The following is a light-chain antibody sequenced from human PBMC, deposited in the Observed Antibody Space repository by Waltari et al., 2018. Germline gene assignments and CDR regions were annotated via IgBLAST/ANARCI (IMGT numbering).Light chain of an antibody. Sequence: NFMLTQPHSVSESPGKTVTISCTRSSVRIASNYVQWYQQRPGSAPTTVIYEDNQRPSGVPDRFSGSIDSSSNSASLTISGLKTEDEADYYCQSYDSNQRWVFGGGTKLTVL. V-gene: IGLV6-57*04. J-gene: IGLJ3*02. CDR2: EDN. CDR1: SVRIASNY. CDR3: QSYDSNQRWV.